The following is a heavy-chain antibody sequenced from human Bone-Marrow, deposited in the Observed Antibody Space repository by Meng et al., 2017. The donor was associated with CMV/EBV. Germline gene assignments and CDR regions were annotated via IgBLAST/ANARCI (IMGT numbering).Heavy chain of an antibody. J-gene: IGHJ2*01. D-gene: IGHD4-23*01. CDR1: GFTFSSYS. Sequence: ESLKISCAASGFTFSSYSMNWVRQAPGKGLEWVSSISSSSSYIYYADSVKGRFTISRDNAKNSLYLQMNSLRAEDTAVYYCARRRHTMTTVANWYFDLWGRGTLVTVSS. CDR3: ARRRHTMTTVANWYFDL. V-gene: IGHV3-21*01. CDR2: ISSSSSYI.